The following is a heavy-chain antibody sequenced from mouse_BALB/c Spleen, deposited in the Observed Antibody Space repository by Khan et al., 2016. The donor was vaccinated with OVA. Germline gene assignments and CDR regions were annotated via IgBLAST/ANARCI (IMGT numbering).Heavy chain of an antibody. CDR1: GFTFSTYG. CDR2: VSTGGHYT. Sequence: EVELVESGGDVVKPGGSLKLSCAASGFTFSTYGMSWVRQTPDKRLEWVATVSTGGHYTYYSDTVKGRFTISRDNAKNTLYLQMSSLKSEDTAMFYCARITYYYDSEGFAYWGQGTLVTVSA. CDR3: ARITYYYDSEGFAY. D-gene: IGHD1-1*01. J-gene: IGHJ3*01. V-gene: IGHV5-6*01.